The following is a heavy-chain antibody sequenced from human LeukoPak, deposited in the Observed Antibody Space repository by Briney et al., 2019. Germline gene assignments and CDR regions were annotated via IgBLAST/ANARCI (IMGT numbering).Heavy chain of an antibody. J-gene: IGHJ4*02. CDR2: ISYDGSTK. CDR3: VRNNNNDY. V-gene: IGHV3-30*04. CDR1: GFTFSSYA. Sequence: GRSLRLSCAASGFTFSSYAMHWVRQAPGKGLEWVAVISYDGSTKTYADSVKGRFTTSRDISLHLQINSLRAEDTAVYYCVRNNNNDYWGQGTLVTVSS. D-gene: IGHD2/OR15-2a*01.